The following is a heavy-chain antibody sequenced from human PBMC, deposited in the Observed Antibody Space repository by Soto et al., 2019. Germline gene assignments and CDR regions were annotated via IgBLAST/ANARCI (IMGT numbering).Heavy chain of an antibody. Sequence: SETLSLTCTVSGGSISSYYWSWIRQPPGKGLEWIGYIYYSGSTNYNPSLKSRVTISVDTSKNQFSLKLSSVTAADTAVYYCARGSPIRYWGQGTLVTVSS. V-gene: IGHV4-59*01. CDR3: ARGSPIRY. CDR2: IYYSGST. J-gene: IGHJ4*02. CDR1: GGSISSYY.